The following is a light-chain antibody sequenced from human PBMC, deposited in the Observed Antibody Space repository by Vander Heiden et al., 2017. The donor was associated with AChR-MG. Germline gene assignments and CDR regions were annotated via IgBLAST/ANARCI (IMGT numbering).Light chain of an antibody. V-gene: IGLV2-14*03. J-gene: IGLJ2*01. Sequence: QSALTQPASVSGSPGQSLTISCTGTSSDIGGYNYVSWYQQHPVKAPKLIIYDVSNRPSGVSNRFSGSKSGNTASLTISGLQAEDEADYYCNSYTSSSTLVFGGGTKLTVL. CDR2: DVS. CDR3: NSYTSSSTLV. CDR1: SSDIGGYNY.